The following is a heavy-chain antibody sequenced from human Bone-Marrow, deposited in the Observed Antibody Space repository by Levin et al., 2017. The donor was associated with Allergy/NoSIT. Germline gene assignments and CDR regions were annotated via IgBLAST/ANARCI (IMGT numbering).Heavy chain of an antibody. D-gene: IGHD3-22*01. Sequence: GGSLRLSFAASGFTVSSNYMSWVRQAPGKGLEWVSVIYSGGRAYYADSVKGRFTISRDNSKNTLYLQMNSLRAEDTAVYYCARAPYDGSGYFGSFDYWGQGTLVTVSS. V-gene: IGHV3-53*01. CDR2: IYSGGRA. CDR3: ARAPYDGSGYFGSFDY. CDR1: GFTVSSNY. J-gene: IGHJ4*02.